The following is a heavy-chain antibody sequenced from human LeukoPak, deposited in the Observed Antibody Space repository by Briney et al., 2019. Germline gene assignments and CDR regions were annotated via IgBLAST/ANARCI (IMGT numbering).Heavy chain of an antibody. J-gene: IGHJ6*03. CDR3: AREGHSDLLTGYSPVEYYYYYMDV. CDR1: GFTLTNYA. V-gene: IGHV3-30*04. CDR2: MSNDGKNK. Sequence: PGGSLRLSCAVSGFTLTNYAVHWFRQAPGKGLDWLAVMSNDGKNKYFADSVKGRFSVSRDISRDTLYLQMDSLRAEDTAVYYCAREGHSDLLTGYSPVEYYYYYMDVWGKGTTVAVSS. D-gene: IGHD3-9*01.